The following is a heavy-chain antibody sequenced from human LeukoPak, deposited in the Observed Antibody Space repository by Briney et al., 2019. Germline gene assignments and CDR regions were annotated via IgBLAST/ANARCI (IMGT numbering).Heavy chain of an antibody. D-gene: IGHD7-27*01. CDR1: GYSISSGYY. Sequence: SETLSLTCTVSGYSISSGYYWGWIRQPPGKGLEWIGSIYHSESTYYNPSLKSRVTISVDTSKNQFSLELSSVTAADTAVYYCARQLGIGDAFDIWGQGTMVTVSS. V-gene: IGHV4-38-2*02. CDR3: ARQLGIGDAFDI. CDR2: IYHSEST. J-gene: IGHJ3*02.